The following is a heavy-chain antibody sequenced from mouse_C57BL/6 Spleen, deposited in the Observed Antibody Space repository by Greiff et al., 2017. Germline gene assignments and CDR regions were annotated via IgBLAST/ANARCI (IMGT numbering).Heavy chain of an antibody. J-gene: IGHJ3*01. Sequence: VQLQQSGPGMVKPSQSLSLTCTVTGYSITSGYDWHWIRHFPGNKLEWMGYISYSGSTNYNPSLKSRISITHDTSKNHFFLKLNSVTTEDTATYYCARGATTVVDAWFAYWGQGTLVTVSA. CDR1: GYSITSGYD. CDR3: ARGATTVVDAWFAY. D-gene: IGHD1-1*01. V-gene: IGHV3-1*01. CDR2: ISYSGST.